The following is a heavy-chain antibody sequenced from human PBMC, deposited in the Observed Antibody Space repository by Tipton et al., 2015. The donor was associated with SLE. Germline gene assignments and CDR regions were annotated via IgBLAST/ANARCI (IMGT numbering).Heavy chain of an antibody. J-gene: IGHJ4*02. D-gene: IGHD1-26*01. V-gene: IGHV4-61*09. Sequence: TLSLTCTVSGDSISSGNYYWSWIRQPAGKGLEWIGHIYTGGTTNHNPSLRSRVTISVDMSKNQFSLQLISATAADTALYYCARLTWSNGPFEYWGQGTLVTVSS. CDR1: GDSISSGNYY. CDR3: ARLTWSNGPFEY. CDR2: IYTGGTT.